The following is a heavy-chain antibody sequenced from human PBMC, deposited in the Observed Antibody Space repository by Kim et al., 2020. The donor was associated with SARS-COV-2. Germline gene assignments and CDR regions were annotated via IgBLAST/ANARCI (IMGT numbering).Heavy chain of an antibody. Sequence: SETLSLTCTVSGGSISSSSYYWGWIRQPPGKGLEWIGSIYYSGSSYYNPSLKSRVTISVDTSKNQFSLKLSSVTAADTAVYYCARDRDVVVPAADYYYG. D-gene: IGHD2-2*01. CDR3: ARDRDVVVPAADYYYG. J-gene: IGHJ6*01. V-gene: IGHV4-39*07. CDR1: GGSISSSSYY. CDR2: IYYSGSS.